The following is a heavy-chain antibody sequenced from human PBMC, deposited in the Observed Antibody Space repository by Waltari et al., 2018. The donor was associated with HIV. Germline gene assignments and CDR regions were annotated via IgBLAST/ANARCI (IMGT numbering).Heavy chain of an antibody. CDR1: GYAIRSGFY. CDR2: MFHSGST. V-gene: IGHV4-38-2*02. CDR3: ARAQENSGGLAFQL. Sequence: QVKLQESGPGLVRPSETLSLNCTVSGYAIRSGFYWAWVRRPRGKGLEWTGSMFHSGSTYYDPSLKNRVTMSIDVTKNRFSLSLNSVTATDTALYYCARAQENSGGLAFQLWGLGTLVTVSS. J-gene: IGHJ1*01. D-gene: IGHD5-12*01.